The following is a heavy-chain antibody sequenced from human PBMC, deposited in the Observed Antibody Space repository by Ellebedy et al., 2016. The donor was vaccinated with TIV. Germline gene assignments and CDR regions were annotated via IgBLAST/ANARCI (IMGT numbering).Heavy chain of an antibody. Sequence: PGGSLRLSCAASGFSFRNYAMHWVRQAPGKGLGGVAIISFDGDSKYYADSVKGRFTISRDNSKNTLYLQMSGLRAEDSAVYYCAASESADSDYWGPGTLVTVSS. J-gene: IGHJ4*02. CDR2: ISFDGDSK. CDR1: GFSFRNYA. V-gene: IGHV3-30*15. CDR3: AASESADSDY. D-gene: IGHD2-2*01.